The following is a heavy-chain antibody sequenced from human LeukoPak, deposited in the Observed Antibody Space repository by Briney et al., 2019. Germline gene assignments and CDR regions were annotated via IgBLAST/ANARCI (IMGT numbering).Heavy chain of an antibody. CDR1: GGSFSGYY. CDR2: IDASGSNI. V-gene: IGHV3-23*05. CDR3: SKAKVSVLTYLDWFPWD. J-gene: IGHJ4*02. D-gene: IGHD3-9*01. Sequence: PSETLSLTCAVYGGSFSGYYWSWIRQPPGKGLEWVSVIDASGSNIESADSVKGRFTISRDNSKKILYLEMNRLRVEDTAVYYCSKAKVSVLTYLDWFPWDWGQGTLVTVSS.